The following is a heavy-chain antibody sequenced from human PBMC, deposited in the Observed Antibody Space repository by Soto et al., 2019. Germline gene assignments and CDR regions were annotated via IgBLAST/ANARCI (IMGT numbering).Heavy chain of an antibody. CDR2: ISGSGGST. V-gene: IGHV3-23*01. Sequence: GGSLRLSCAASGFTFSSYAMSWVRQAPGKGLEWVSAISGSGGSTYYADSVKGRFTISRDNSKNTLYLQMNSLRAEDTAVYYCAKPIAPYDSSGYDDDWGQGTLVTVSS. D-gene: IGHD3-22*01. J-gene: IGHJ4*02. CDR1: GFTFSSYA. CDR3: AKPIAPYDSSGYDDD.